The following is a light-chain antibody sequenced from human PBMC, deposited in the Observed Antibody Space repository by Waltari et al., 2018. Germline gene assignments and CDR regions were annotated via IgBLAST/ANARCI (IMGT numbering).Light chain of an antibody. Sequence: IVLTQSPGTLSLSPGDRATLSCRASQSVSRSLAWYQQKPGQAPKLLIYRASTRATGIPDRFTGSGSGTDFSLTISSLEPEDFAIYFCQHYVRLPATFGQGTKVEIK. J-gene: IGKJ1*01. CDR2: RAS. CDR1: QSVSRS. CDR3: QHYVRLPAT. V-gene: IGKV3-20*01.